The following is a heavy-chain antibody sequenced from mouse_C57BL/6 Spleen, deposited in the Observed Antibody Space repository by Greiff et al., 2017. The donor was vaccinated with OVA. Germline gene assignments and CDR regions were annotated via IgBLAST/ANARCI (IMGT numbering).Heavy chain of an antibody. J-gene: IGHJ1*03. CDR3: ERGIYYDYGYFDV. V-gene: IGHV1-4*01. D-gene: IGHD2-4*01. CDR2: INPSSGYT. Sequence: QVQLQQSGAELARPGASVKMSCKASGYTFTSYTMHWVKQRPGQGLEWIGYINPSSGYTKYNQKFKDKATLTADKSSSTAYMQLSSLTSEDSAVYYWERGIYYDYGYFDVWGTGTTVTVSS. CDR1: GYTFTSYT.